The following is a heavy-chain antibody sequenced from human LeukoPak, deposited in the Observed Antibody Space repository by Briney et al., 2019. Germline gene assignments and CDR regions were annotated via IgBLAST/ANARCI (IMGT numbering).Heavy chain of an antibody. CDR2: IRPESGDT. D-gene: IGHD2-2*01. V-gene: IGHV1-2*04. J-gene: IGHJ6*02. CDR3: ARDVVLPHGGYGLDV. CDR1: GYTFIDYY. Sequence: GASVKVSCKTSGYTFIDYYVHWIRQAPGQGLEWMGWIRPESGDTNSAQKFQDWITLSRDTSTSTAYLELTRLTFDDTAIYYCARDVVLPHGGYGLDVWGQGTTVTVPS.